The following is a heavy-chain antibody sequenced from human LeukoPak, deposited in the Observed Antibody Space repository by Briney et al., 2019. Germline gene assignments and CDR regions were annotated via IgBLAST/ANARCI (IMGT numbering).Heavy chain of an antibody. CDR3: ARDTFEPGLIDS. CDR1: GFTFSIYA. V-gene: IGHV3-21*05. J-gene: IGHJ4*02. Sequence: GGSLRLSCAASGFTFSIYAMNWVRQAPGKGLEWVSYINDESSDIHYAASVRGRFTISRDDARQTLYLQLSSLRVEDTAVYYCARDTFEPGLIDSWGQGTLVTVSS. CDR2: INDESSDI.